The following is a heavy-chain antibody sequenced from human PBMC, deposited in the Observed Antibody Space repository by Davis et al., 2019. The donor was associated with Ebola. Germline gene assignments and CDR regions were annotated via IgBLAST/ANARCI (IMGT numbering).Heavy chain of an antibody. CDR2: ISYDGDNK. CDR3: ARSPKYDFPDN. Sequence: PGGSLRLSCAASGFIFSIHVMHWVRQAPGKGLEWVAVISYDGDNKYYADSVKGRFTISRDNSKNTLYLQMDSLRVEDTAVHYCARSPKYDFPDNWGQGTLVTVSS. CDR1: GFIFSIHV. V-gene: IGHV3-30-3*01. J-gene: IGHJ4*02. D-gene: IGHD3-3*01.